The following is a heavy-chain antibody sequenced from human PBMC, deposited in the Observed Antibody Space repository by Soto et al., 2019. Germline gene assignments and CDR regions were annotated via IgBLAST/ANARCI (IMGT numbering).Heavy chain of an antibody. CDR2: INTDGSIT. D-gene: IGHD2-8*01. J-gene: IGHJ4*02. V-gene: IGHV3-74*01. CDR1: GFTGSSNY. Sequence: PGVSLRLSCTASGFTGSSNYMSWVRQAPGKGLVWVSRINTDGSITDYADSVKGRFTVSRDNAKNTMYLQMNSLTADDTAVYYCARDTNGLHYWGQGTLVTVSS. CDR3: ARDTNGLHY.